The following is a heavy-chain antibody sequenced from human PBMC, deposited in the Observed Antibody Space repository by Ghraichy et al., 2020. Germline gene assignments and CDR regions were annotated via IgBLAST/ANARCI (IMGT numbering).Heavy chain of an antibody. CDR3: VKDRGSGNTYYYYYGMDV. CDR1: GYICSPYT. D-gene: IGHD3-10*01. CDR2: TSSNGGST. Sequence: GGSLRLSGSASGYICSPYTMHWVRQAPGKGLEYVSATSSNGGSTYYADSVKSRFTISRDNSKNTLYLQMSSLRGEDTAVYYCVKDRGSGNTYYYYYGMDVWGQGTTVTLSS. J-gene: IGHJ6*02. V-gene: IGHV3-64D*06.